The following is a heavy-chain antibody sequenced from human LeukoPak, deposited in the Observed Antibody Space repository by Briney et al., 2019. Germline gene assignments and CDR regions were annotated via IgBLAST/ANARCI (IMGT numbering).Heavy chain of an antibody. CDR1: GASISSTNNF. CDR3: ARGRDIRRVRGVITWFDP. CDR2: IYYSVST. D-gene: IGHD3-10*01. V-gene: IGHV4-39*07. Sequence: PSETLSLTCTVSGASISSTNNFWGWIRQTPGKGLEWIATIYYSVSTYYNPSLKSRLSISVDTSKNQFSLKLSSVTAADTAVYYCARGRDIRRVRGVITWFDPWGQGTLVTVSS. J-gene: IGHJ5*02.